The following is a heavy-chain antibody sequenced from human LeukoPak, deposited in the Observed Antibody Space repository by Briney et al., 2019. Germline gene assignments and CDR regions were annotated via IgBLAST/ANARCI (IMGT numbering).Heavy chain of an antibody. V-gene: IGHV5-51*01. CDR2: IYPSDSRT. CDR1: GYGFSAYW. J-gene: IGHJ4*02. CDR3: ARLSGYYNQSTAQTGPNFDY. Sequence: PGGSLRLSCKGSGYGFSAYWIGWARQMPGKTLEWMGIIYPSDSRTIYSPSFQGQVTFSADKSVTTAYLQWSSLKASDTAIYYCARLSGYYNQSTAQTGPNFDYWGLGTLVIVSS. D-gene: IGHD6-6*01.